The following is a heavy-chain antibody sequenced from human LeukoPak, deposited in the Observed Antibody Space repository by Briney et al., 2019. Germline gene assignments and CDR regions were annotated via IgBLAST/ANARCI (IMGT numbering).Heavy chain of an antibody. CDR3: AKDFYGSGSSFDY. CDR1: GFTFSSYG. V-gene: IGHV3-30*18. J-gene: IGHJ4*02. D-gene: IGHD3-10*01. Sequence: PGGSLRLSCAASGFTFSSYGIHWVRQARGKGLEWVAVISYDGSNKYYADSVKGRFTISRDNSKNTLYLQMNSLRAEDTAVYYCAKDFYGSGSSFDYWGQGTLVTVSS. CDR2: ISYDGSNK.